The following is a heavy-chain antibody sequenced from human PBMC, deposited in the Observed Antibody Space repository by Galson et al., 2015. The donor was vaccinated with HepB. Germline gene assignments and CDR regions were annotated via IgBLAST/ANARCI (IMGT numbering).Heavy chain of an antibody. CDR3: ARDPTYYDFWSGYAGGFDY. D-gene: IGHD3-3*01. Sequence: SAKVSCKASGYTFTSYAMHWLRQAPGQRLEWMGWINAGNGNTNYAQKLQGRVAMTTDTSTSTAYMELRSLRSDDTAVYYCARDPTYYDFWSGYAGGFDYWGQGTLVTVSS. J-gene: IGHJ4*02. V-gene: IGHV1-3*01. CDR2: INAGNGNT. CDR1: GYTFTSYA.